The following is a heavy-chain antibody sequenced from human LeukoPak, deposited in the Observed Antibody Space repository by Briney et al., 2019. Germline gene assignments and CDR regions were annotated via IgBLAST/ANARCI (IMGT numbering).Heavy chain of an antibody. D-gene: IGHD1-26*01. Sequence: GGSLRLSCAASGFTFSSYAMHWVRQAPGKGLEWVAVISYDGSNKYYADSVKGRFTISRDNSKNTLYLQMNSLRAEDTAVYYCAKAPGWELPYYFDYWGQGTLVTVSS. CDR3: AKAPGWELPYYFDY. CDR1: GFTFSSYA. V-gene: IGHV3-30*04. J-gene: IGHJ4*02. CDR2: ISYDGSNK.